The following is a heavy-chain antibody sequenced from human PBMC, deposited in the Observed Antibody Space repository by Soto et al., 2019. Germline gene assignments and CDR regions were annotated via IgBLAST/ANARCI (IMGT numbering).Heavy chain of an antibody. J-gene: IGHJ5*02. V-gene: IGHV3-30*09. CDR3: AREIGRFRDGNNGLDT. CDR2: ISDDGTNK. Sequence: QVKLVESGGGVVQPGRSLRLSCAASGFTFSNYAIHWVRQAPGKGLEWVAVISDDGTNKYFPDSVKGRFAISRDNSKTTLELQRNSLREQHTPNYYCAREIGRFRDGNNGLDTWGQGTLVTVSS. CDR1: GFTFSNYA.